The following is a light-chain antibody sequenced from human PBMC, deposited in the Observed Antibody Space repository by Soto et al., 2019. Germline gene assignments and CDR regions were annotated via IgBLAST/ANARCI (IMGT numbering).Light chain of an antibody. CDR3: QQADTFPIT. CDR2: AAS. Sequence: DIQMTQSPSSLSASVGDRVTMSCQAIQGISRSLAWYQQKPGKAPKFLIYAASSLQSGVPSRFSGSGFGTDFTLTISSLQPEDSAIYYCQQADTFPITFGQGTRLEIK. J-gene: IGKJ5*01. CDR1: QGISRS. V-gene: IGKV1D-12*01.